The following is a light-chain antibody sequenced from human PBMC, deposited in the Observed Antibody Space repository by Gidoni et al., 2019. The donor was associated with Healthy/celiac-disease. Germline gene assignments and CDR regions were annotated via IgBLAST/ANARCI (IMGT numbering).Light chain of an antibody. J-gene: IGKJ2*04. CDR3: QQANSFPSCS. V-gene: IGKV1-12*02. CDR2: AAS. CDR1: QGISSW. Sequence: DIQMTPSQSSVSASVGDRVTITCRASQGISSWISWYQQKPGKAPKLLIYAASSLQSGVPSRFSGSGSGTDVTLTISSLQPEDFATYYCQQANSFPSCSFGQGTKLEIK.